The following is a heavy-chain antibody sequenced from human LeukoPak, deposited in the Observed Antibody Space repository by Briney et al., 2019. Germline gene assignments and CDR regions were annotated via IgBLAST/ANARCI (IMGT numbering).Heavy chain of an antibody. D-gene: IGHD2-15*01. CDR2: ISYDGSNK. Sequence: PGRSLRLSCAASGFTFSSYAMHWVRQAPGKGLEWVAVISYDGSNKYYADSVKGRFTISRDNSKNTLYLQMNSLRAEDTAVYYCARGLGNCIGGSCYRHFDYWGQGTLVTVSS. V-gene: IGHV3-30-3*01. J-gene: IGHJ4*02. CDR1: GFTFSSYA. CDR3: ARGLGNCIGGSCYRHFDY.